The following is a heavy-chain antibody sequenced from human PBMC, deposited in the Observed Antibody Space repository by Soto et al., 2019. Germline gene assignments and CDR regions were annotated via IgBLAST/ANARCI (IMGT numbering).Heavy chain of an antibody. CDR1: GFTFSSYS. CDR2: ISSSSSTI. CDR3: ARRGYSSGWSFDY. Sequence: SLKISCAASGFTFSSYSMNWVRQAPGKGLEWVSYISSSSSTIYYADSVKGRFTISRDNAKNSLYLQMNSLRAEDTAVYYCARRGYSSGWSFDYWGQGTLVTVSS. J-gene: IGHJ4*02. V-gene: IGHV3-48*01. D-gene: IGHD6-19*01.